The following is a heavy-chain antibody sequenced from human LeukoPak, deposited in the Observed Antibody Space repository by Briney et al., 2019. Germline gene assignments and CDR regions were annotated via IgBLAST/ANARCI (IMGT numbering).Heavy chain of an antibody. CDR3: ARHWPVNSSGWYSSPSYFDY. J-gene: IGHJ4*02. CDR2: IYYSWST. D-gene: IGHD6-19*01. Sequence: SETLSLTCTVSGGSISSYYWSWIRQPPGKGLEWMGYIYYSWSTNYNPSLKSRVTISVDTSKNQFSLKLSSVTAADTAVYYCARHWPVNSSGWYSSPSYFDYWGQGTLVTVSS. V-gene: IGHV4-59*08. CDR1: GGSISSYY.